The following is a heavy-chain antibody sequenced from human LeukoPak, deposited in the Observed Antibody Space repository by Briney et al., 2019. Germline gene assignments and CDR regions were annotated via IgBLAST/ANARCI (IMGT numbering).Heavy chain of an antibody. CDR2: ISYDGSNK. CDR1: GFTFSSYA. CDR3: ARAAFDI. Sequence: GGSLRLSCAASGFTFSSYAMHWVRQAPGKGLEWVAVISYDGSNKYYADSVKGRFTISRDNSKNTLYLQMNSLRAEDTAVYYCARAAFDIWGRGTMVTVSS. V-gene: IGHV3-30-3*01. J-gene: IGHJ3*02.